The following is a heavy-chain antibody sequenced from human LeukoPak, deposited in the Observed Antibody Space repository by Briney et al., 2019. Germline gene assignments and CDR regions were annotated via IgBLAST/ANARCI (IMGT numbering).Heavy chain of an antibody. J-gene: IGHJ5*02. D-gene: IGHD2-2*02. Sequence: ASVKVSCKASGYTFTGYYMHWVRQAPGQGLEWMGWINPNSGGTNYAQKFQGRVTMTRDTSISSAYMELSRLRSDDTAVYYCARDSISDEVVSGLVPAAIFPLDHAGVWFDPWGQGTLVTVSS. CDR1: GYTFTGYY. CDR3: ARDSISDEVVSGLVPAAIFPLDHAGVWFDP. V-gene: IGHV1-2*02. CDR2: INPNSGGT.